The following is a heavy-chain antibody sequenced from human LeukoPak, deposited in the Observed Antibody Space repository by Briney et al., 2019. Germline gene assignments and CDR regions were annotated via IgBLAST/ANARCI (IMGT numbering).Heavy chain of an antibody. D-gene: IGHD5-12*01. CDR3: ARDGGYRGYDADC. V-gene: IGHV3-69-1*01. J-gene: IGHJ4*02. CDR2: ISDSGAM. CDR1: GASTTSYY. Sequence: ETLSLTCSVSGASTTSYYWNWIRQAPGKGLEWVSYISDSGAMYYADSVRGRFTISRENAQNSLFLQMNSLRAEDTAVYYCARDGGYRGYDADCWGQGTLVTVSS.